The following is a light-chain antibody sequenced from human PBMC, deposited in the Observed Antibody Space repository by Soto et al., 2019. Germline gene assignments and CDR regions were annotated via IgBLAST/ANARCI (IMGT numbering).Light chain of an antibody. V-gene: IGLV2-14*02. CDR2: EVN. J-gene: IGLJ1*01. Sequence: QSALTQPASVSGSPGQSITISCTGTNGDVGSYDLVSWYQRYPGEAPKLIIYEVNKRPSGISNRFSGSKSGNTASLTISGLQAEDEADYYCCSYSSSTDYVFGTGTKLTVL. CDR1: NGDVGSYDL. CDR3: CSYSSSTDYV.